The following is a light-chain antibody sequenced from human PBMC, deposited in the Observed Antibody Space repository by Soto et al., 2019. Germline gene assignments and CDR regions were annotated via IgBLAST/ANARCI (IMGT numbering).Light chain of an antibody. V-gene: IGKV1-5*01. J-gene: IGKJ2*01. Sequence: DIQMTQSPSTVSASVGDRVTITCRASQSISTWLAWYQQKPGKAPRVLIYDASSFQSGVPSRFSGSGSGTEFTLTISSLEPDDFATYYCQQYDGHFGQGTKLEIK. CDR1: QSISTW. CDR3: QQYDGH. CDR2: DAS.